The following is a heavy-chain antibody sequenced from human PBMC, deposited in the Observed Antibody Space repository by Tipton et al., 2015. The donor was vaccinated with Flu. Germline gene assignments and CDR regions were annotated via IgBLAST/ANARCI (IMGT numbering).Heavy chain of an antibody. CDR3: ARGRAVAGFRGFDY. Sequence: TLSLTCTVSGDSISSGSYYWSWIRQPAGKGLEWFGRIYTSGSTNYNPSLKSRVTISVDTSKNQFSLNLSSVTAADTAVYYCARGRAVAGFRGFDYWGQGTLVTVSP. V-gene: IGHV4-61*02. CDR2: IYTSGST. CDR1: GDSISSGSYY. D-gene: IGHD6-19*01. J-gene: IGHJ4*02.